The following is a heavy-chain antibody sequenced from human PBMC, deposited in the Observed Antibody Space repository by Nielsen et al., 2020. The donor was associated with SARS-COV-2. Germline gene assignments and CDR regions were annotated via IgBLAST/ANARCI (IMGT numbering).Heavy chain of an antibody. CDR2: IYYSGST. J-gene: IGHJ3*02. CDR3: ARAPITMIVVVNAFDI. Sequence: GSLRLSCAASGFTFSSYAMSWVRQAPGKGLEWIGSIYYSGSTYYNPSLKSRVTISVDTSKNQFSLKLSSVTAADTAVYYCARAPITMIVVVNAFDIWGQGTMVTVSS. CDR1: GFTFSSYA. V-gene: IGHV4-39*01. D-gene: IGHD3-22*01.